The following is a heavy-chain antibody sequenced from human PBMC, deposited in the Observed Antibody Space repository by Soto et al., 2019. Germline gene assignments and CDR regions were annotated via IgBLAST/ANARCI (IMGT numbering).Heavy chain of an antibody. CDR3: AADSRQLRPYYYYMDV. CDR2: IVVGSGNT. CDR1: GFTLTSSA. J-gene: IGHJ6*03. D-gene: IGHD2-2*01. V-gene: IGHV1-58*02. Sequence: QMQLVQTGPEVKTPGTSVKVSCKASGFTLTSSAMQWVRQARGQRLEWIGWIVVGSGNTNYAQKFQERVTITRDRSTSTAYMELSSLRSEDTAVYYCAADSRQLRPYYYYMDVWGKGTTVTVSS.